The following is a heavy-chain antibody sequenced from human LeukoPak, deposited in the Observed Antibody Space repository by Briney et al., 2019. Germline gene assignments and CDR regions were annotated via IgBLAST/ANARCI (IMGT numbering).Heavy chain of an antibody. V-gene: IGHV1-18*01. J-gene: IGHJ5*02. CDR1: VYTFTTYG. Sequence: GASVSVSRKPSVYTFTTYGVNWVRQAPGQGREWVGWISAYMGNTNYTQNLQDRLTLTTDTSASTAYMELRSLRSDDTAVYYCARDLIAARPGWFDPWGQGTLVTVSS. CDR3: ARDLIAARPGWFDP. CDR2: ISAYMGNT. D-gene: IGHD6-6*01.